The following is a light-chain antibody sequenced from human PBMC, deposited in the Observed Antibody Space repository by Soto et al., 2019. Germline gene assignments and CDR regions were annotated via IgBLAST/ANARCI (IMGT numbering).Light chain of an antibody. V-gene: IGKV3D-15*01. CDR2: GAS. Sequence: ELVMTQSPATLYVSPGETATLSCRASQSVSGNLAWYQQKPGQAPRLLIYGASTRATGIPARFSGSGSGTEFTLTISSLQSEDFAVYYCQQYNNWTPTFGQGTKVEIK. CDR3: QQYNNWTPT. CDR1: QSVSGN. J-gene: IGKJ1*01.